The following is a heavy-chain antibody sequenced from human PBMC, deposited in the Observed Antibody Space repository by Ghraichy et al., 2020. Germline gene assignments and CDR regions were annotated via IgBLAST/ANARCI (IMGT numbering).Heavy chain of an antibody. D-gene: IGHD6-19*01. CDR2: ISASGGNT. Sequence: GSLILSCAASGFTFSSYAMSWVRQAPGKGLEWVSAISASGGNTYYADSVKGRFTISRDNSKNTLYLQRNSLRADDTAVYYCAKREKGWLVPYYFDYWGQGTLVTVSS. CDR1: GFTFSSYA. J-gene: IGHJ4*02. CDR3: AKREKGWLVPYYFDY. V-gene: IGHV3-23*01.